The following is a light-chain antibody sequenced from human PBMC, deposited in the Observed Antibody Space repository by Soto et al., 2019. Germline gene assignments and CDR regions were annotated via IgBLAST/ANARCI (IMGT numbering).Light chain of an antibody. Sequence: EIVMTQSPATLSVSPGERATLSCRASQSISSELAWYQQKPGQPPRLLIYGASTRATGVPARFTGSGSGSDFTLTISGLQSEDFAVYYCHQGHNWPLTFGQGTRREI. CDR1: QSISSE. CDR3: HQGHNWPLT. CDR2: GAS. V-gene: IGKV3-15*01. J-gene: IGKJ2*01.